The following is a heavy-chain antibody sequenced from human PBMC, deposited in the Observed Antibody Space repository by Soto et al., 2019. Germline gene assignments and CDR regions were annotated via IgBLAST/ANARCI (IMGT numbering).Heavy chain of an antibody. Sequence: PSETLSLTCTVSGGSITSYYWSWIRQPPGKGLEWIGYMYYGGSTNYNPSLKSRVTISVDTSKNQFSLKVTSVTAEDTAVYYCARGGGSSWYSNFDFWGQGTLVTVSS. CDR2: MYYGGST. CDR1: GGSITSYY. V-gene: IGHV4-59*01. CDR3: ARGGGSSWYSNFDF. D-gene: IGHD6-13*01. J-gene: IGHJ4*02.